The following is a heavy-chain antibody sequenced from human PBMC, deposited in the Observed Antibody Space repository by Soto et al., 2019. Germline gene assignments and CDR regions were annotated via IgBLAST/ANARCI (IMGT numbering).Heavy chain of an antibody. D-gene: IGHD4-17*01. Sequence: GGALRLSCAASGFTFSSYAMSWVRQAPGKGLEWVSAISGSGGSTYYADSVKGRFTISRDNSKNTLYLQMNSLRAEDTAVYYCAKGVTVTTVPGAWYFDLWGRGTLVTVSS. CDR3: AKGVTVTTVPGAWYFDL. CDR1: GFTFSSYA. V-gene: IGHV3-23*01. J-gene: IGHJ2*01. CDR2: ISGSGGST.